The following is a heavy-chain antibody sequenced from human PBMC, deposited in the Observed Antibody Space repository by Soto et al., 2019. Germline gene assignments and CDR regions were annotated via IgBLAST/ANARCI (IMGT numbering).Heavy chain of an antibody. CDR3: ATPYYDFWSGYYNYYYYGMDV. V-gene: IGHV3-11*01. D-gene: IGHD3-3*01. CDR2: ISSSGSTI. J-gene: IGHJ6*02. Sequence: GGSLSLSCASSGFTFSDYYMSWIRQAPGKGLEWVSYISSSGSTIYYADSVKGRFTISRDNAKNSLYLQMNSLRAEDTAVYYCATPYYDFWSGYYNYYYYGMDVWGQGTTVTVSS. CDR1: GFTFSDYY.